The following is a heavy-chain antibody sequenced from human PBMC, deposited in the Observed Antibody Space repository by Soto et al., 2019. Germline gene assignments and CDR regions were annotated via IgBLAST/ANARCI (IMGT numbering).Heavy chain of an antibody. V-gene: IGHV4-61*08. Sequence: PSETLSLTCAVSGGSISSGGYSWSWIRQPPGKGLEWIGYIYYSGSTNYNPSLKSRVTISVDTSKNQFSLKLSSVTAADTAVYYCARVVRGPFTIFYGMDVWGQGTTVTVSS. D-gene: IGHD3-3*01. CDR2: IYYSGST. CDR1: GGSISSGGYS. J-gene: IGHJ6*02. CDR3: ARVVRGPFTIFYGMDV.